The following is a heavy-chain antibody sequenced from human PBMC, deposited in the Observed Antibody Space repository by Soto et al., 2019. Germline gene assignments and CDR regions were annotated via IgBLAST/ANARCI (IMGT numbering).Heavy chain of an antibody. J-gene: IGHJ4*02. CDR3: ARSVAVPGAHIDY. V-gene: IGHV4-59*02. CDR2: VYYTGST. CDR1: GGSVSGSY. D-gene: IGHD6-19*01. Sequence: SETLSLTCSVSGGSVSGSYWSWIRQSPGKGLEWLGYVYYTGSTNYSPSLRSRVSISVDTSKNEFSLRLSSVTAADTAVYFCARSVAVPGAHIDYWGQGTQVTVSS.